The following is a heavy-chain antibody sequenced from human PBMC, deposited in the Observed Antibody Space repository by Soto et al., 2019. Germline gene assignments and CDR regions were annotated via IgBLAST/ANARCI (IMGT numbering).Heavy chain of an antibody. CDR3: ASTTSPTGYFQH. Sequence: HPGGSLRLSCAASGFTFSSYAMRLVRQSRGKGLEWVSAIGTAGYTYYAGSLKGRFTISRENAKKPLYLQMERLRAGDTAVYYCASTTSPTGYFQHWGQGTLVTVSS. V-gene: IGHV3-13*01. J-gene: IGHJ1*01. CDR1: GFTFSSYA. CDR2: IGTAGYT. D-gene: IGHD4-17*01.